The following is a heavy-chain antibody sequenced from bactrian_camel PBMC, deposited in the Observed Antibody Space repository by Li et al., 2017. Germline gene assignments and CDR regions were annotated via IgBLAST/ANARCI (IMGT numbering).Heavy chain of an antibody. CDR2: ITSDGDT. D-gene: IGHD1*01. V-gene: IGHV3S55*01. J-gene: IGHJ4*01. CDR1: RFSIDDYD. CDR3: ARGPRVRSGGYCYLESAPYNY. Sequence: HVQLVESGGGSAQVGGSLRLSCTGSRFSIDDYDVGWYRQAPGNECELVSTITSDGDTYYGDSVKGRFTISRDKAKDAVYLQMNSLKPEDSAMYYCARGPRVRSGGYCYLESAPYNYWGQGTQVTVS.